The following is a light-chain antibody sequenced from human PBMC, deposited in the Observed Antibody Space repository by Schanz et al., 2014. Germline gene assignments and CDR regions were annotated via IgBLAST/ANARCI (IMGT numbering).Light chain of an antibody. CDR3: CSYAGSINLGV. CDR2: DVN. CDR1: SSDVGGYNY. V-gene: IGLV2-14*03. J-gene: IGLJ2*01. Sequence: QSALTQPASVSGSPGQSITISCTGTSSDVGGYNYVSWYQQHPGKAPKLMIYDVNNRPSGVSNRFSGSKSGSTASLTISGLQAEDEADYYCCSYAGSINLGVFGGGTKLTVL.